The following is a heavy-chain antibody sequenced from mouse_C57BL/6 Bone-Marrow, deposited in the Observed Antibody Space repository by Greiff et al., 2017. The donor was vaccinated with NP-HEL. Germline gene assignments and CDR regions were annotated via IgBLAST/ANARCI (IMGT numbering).Heavy chain of an antibody. CDR1: GYSFTSYY. CDR3: APLYYDLYYFDY. V-gene: IGHV1-66*01. J-gene: IGHJ2*01. Sequence: QVQLQQSGPELVKPGASVKISCKASGYSFTSYYIHWVKQRPGQGLEWIGWIYPGSGNTKYNEKFKGKATLTADTSSSTAYMQLSSLTSEDSAVYYGAPLYYDLYYFDYWGQGTTLTVSS. D-gene: IGHD2-4*01. CDR2: IYPGSGNT.